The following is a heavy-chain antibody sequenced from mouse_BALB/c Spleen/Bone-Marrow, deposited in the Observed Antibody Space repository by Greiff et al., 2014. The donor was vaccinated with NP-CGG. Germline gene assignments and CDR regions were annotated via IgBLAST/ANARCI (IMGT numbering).Heavy chain of an antibody. V-gene: IGHV1-14*01. D-gene: IGHD4-1*01. CDR3: ARWGGTPYFDY. Sequence: EVQLQQSGPDLVKPGASVKMSCKASGYTFTSYLIHWVKQKPGQGLEWIGYITPYNDDTKYNEKFKGKATLTSDKSSSTAYMELSSLTSEDSAVYYCARWGGTPYFDYWGQGTTLTVSS. CDR2: ITPYNDDT. CDR1: GYTFTSYL. J-gene: IGHJ2*01.